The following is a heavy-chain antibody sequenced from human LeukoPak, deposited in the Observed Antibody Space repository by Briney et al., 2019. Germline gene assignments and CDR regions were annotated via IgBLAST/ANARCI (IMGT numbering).Heavy chain of an antibody. CDR3: ARDYYDSSGYYYEDPYYFDY. V-gene: IGHV4-4*07. CDR2: IYTSGST. Sequence: PSETLSLTCTVSGGSISSYYWSWIRQPAGKGLEWIGRIYTSGSTNYNPSLKSRVTMSVDTSKNQFSLKLSSVTAADTAVYYCARDYYDSSGYYYEDPYYFDYWGQGTLVTVSS. D-gene: IGHD3-22*01. CDR1: GGSISSYY. J-gene: IGHJ4*02.